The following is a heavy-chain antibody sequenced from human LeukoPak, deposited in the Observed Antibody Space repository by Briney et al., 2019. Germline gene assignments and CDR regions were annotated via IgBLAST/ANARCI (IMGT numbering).Heavy chain of an antibody. CDR2: IYTSGST. V-gene: IGHV4-61*02. CDR3: ARQQLVPYNWFDP. D-gene: IGHD6-13*01. CDR1: GGSISSGSYY. J-gene: IGHJ5*02. Sequence: SQTLSLTCTVSGGSISSGSYYWSWIRQPAGKGLEWIGRIYTSGSTNYNPSLKSRVTISVDTSKNQFSLKLSSVTAADTAVYYCARQQLVPYNWFDPWGQGTLVTVTS.